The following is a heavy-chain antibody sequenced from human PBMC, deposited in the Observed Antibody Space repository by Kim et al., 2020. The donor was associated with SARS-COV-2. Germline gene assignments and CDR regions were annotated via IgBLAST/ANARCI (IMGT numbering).Heavy chain of an antibody. J-gene: IGHJ2*01. V-gene: IGHV4-59*01. CDR3: ARVAAAVTSWYFDL. Sequence: PSVKSRVTISLDTSKTQFSLKLSSVTAADTAVYYCARVAAAVTSWYFDLWGRGTLVTVSS. D-gene: IGHD6-13*01.